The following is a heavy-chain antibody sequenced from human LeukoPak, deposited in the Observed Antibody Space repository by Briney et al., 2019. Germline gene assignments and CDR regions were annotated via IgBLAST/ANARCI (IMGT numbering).Heavy chain of an antibody. CDR1: GGSFSSGSYY. V-gene: IGHV4-61*01. CDR3: AREGPKLDAFDI. CDR2: IYYTGST. Sequence: SETLSLTCTVSGGSFSSGSYYWSWIRQPPGTGLEWIGYIYYTGSTNYNPSLKSRVTISVDTSKTQFALKLSSLTAADTAVYYCAREGPKLDAFDIWGPGTMVTVSS. D-gene: IGHD3/OR15-3a*01. J-gene: IGHJ3*02.